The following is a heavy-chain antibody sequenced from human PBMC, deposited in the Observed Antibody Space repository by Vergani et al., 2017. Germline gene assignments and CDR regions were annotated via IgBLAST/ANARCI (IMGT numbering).Heavy chain of an antibody. V-gene: IGHV3-23*01. CDR2: ISGSGGST. D-gene: IGHD3-22*01. J-gene: IGHJ4*02. CDR3: AKDVDPYDSSGYYDY. Sequence: EVQLLESGGGLVQPGGSLRLSCAASGFIFSSYAMSWVRRAPGKGVEWVSAISGSGGSTYYADSVEGRFTISRDNSKNTLYLQMNSLRSEHTAVYDWAKDVDPYDSSGYYDYWGQGTLVTVSS. CDR1: GFIFSSYA.